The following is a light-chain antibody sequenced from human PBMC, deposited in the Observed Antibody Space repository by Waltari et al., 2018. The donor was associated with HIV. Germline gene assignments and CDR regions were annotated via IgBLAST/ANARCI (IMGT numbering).Light chain of an antibody. CDR2: RDN. CDR1: KLSQKY. Sequence: SYDLIQSPSVSVSPGQTARITCSGNKLSQKYASWYQQKPGQSPALVIFRDNERPSGSPERFSGSNSGNTATLTISGTQPVDEADYYCQAWHTGTVVFGGGTKLTVL. V-gene: IGLV3-1*01. CDR3: QAWHTGTVV. J-gene: IGLJ2*01.